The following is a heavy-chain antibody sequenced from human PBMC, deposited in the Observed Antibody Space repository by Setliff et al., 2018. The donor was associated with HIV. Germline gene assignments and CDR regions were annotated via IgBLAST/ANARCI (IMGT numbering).Heavy chain of an antibody. CDR3: ARAPRGDFWSGKDYFDY. Sequence: ASVKVSCKASGYSFSSYGISWVRQAPGQGLEWMGWISGYNANTNYAQKLQGKVIMTTDTSTSTAYMEVRSLRSDDTAVYFCARAPRGDFWSGKDYFDYWGQGTLGTVSS. D-gene: IGHD3-3*01. J-gene: IGHJ4*02. V-gene: IGHV1-18*01. CDR2: ISGYNANT. CDR1: GYSFSSYG.